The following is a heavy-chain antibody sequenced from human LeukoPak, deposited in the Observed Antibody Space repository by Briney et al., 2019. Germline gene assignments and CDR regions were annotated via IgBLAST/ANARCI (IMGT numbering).Heavy chain of an antibody. CDR2: ISWDGGST. Sequence: GGSLRLSCAASGFTFDDYTMHWVRQAPGKGLEWVSLISWDGGSTYYADSVKGRFTISRDNAKNSLYLQMNSLRAEDTAFYYCARGLMGGYPYFENWGQGTLVTVSS. CDR1: GFTFDDYT. J-gene: IGHJ4*02. V-gene: IGHV3-43*01. D-gene: IGHD3-22*01. CDR3: ARGLMGGYPYFEN.